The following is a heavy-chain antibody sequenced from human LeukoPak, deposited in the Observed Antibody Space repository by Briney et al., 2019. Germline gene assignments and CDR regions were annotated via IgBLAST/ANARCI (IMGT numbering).Heavy chain of an antibody. D-gene: IGHD2-15*01. J-gene: IGHJ5*02. CDR2: IYHSGST. Sequence: KSSETLSLTCTVSGGSISSGGYSWSWIRQPPGKGLEWIGYIYHSGSTYYNPSLKSRVTISVDRSKNQFSLKLSSVTAADTAVYYCARKTRGSCHWFDPWGQGTLVTVSS. CDR3: ARKTRGSCHWFDP. CDR1: GGSISSGGYS. V-gene: IGHV4-30-2*01.